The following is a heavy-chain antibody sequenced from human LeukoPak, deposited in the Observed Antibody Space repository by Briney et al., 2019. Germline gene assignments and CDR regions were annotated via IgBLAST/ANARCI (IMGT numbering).Heavy chain of an antibody. Sequence: SVTVSCKASGGTFSSYAISWVRQAPGQGLEWMGGIIPIFGTANYAQKFQGRVTITADESTSTACMELSSLRSEDTAVYYCARAQVTMLVVVTYFDYWGQGTLVTVSS. J-gene: IGHJ4*02. D-gene: IGHD3-22*01. CDR2: IIPIFGTA. V-gene: IGHV1-69*01. CDR1: GGTFSSYA. CDR3: ARAQVTMLVVVTYFDY.